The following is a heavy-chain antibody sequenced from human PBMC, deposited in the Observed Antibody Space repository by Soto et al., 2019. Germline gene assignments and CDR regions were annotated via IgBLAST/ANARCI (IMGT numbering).Heavy chain of an antibody. V-gene: IGHV3-11*01. CDR1: GFNFSDYY. J-gene: IGHJ4*02. D-gene: IGHD3-22*01. Sequence: GGSLRLSCAASGFNFSDYYMSWIRQAPGKGLEWVSYISSSGSTICYADSVKGRFTISRDNAKNSLYLQMNSLRAEDTAVYYCARDLNYYDSSGLGYWGQGTLVTVSS. CDR2: ISSSGSTI. CDR3: ARDLNYYDSSGLGY.